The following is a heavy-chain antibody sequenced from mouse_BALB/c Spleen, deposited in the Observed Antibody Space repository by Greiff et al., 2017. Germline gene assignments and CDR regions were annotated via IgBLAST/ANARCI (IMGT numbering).Heavy chain of an antibody. Sequence: EVMLVESGPSLVKPSQTLSLTCSVTGDSFTSGYWNWIRKFPGNKLEYMGYISYSGSTYYNPSLKSRISITRDTSKNQYYLQLNSVTTEDTATYYCARFYYDYDYAMDYWGQGTSVTVSA. V-gene: IGHV3-8*02. J-gene: IGHJ4*01. CDR3: ARFYYDYDYAMDY. CDR1: GDSFTSGY. D-gene: IGHD2-4*01. CDR2: ISYSGST.